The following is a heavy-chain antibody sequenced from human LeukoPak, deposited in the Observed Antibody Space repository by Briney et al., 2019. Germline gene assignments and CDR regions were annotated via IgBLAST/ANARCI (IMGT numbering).Heavy chain of an antibody. CDR3: ARPSSSSPYYYYMDV. CDR1: GGSISSSNW. CDR2: IYHSGST. D-gene: IGHD6-6*01. Sequence: SGTLSLTCAVSGGSISSSNWWSWVRQPPGKGLEWIGEIYHSGSTNYNPSLKSRVTISVDTSKNQFSLKLSSVTAADTAVYYCARPSSSSPYYYYMDVWGKGTTVTVSS. V-gene: IGHV4-4*02. J-gene: IGHJ6*03.